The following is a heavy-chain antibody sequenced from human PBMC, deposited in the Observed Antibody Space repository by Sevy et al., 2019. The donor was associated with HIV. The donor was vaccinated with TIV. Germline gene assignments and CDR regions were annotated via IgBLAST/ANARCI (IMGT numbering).Heavy chain of an antibody. CDR3: ALFGYSSGWFNY. J-gene: IGHJ4*02. D-gene: IGHD6-19*01. CDR2: FDPEDGET. Sequence: ASVKVSCKVSGYTLTELSMHWVRQAPGKGLEWMGGFDPEDGETIYAQKFQGRVTMTEDTSTDTAYMELSSLRSEDTAVYYSALFGYSSGWFNYWGQGTLVTVSS. CDR1: GYTLTELS. V-gene: IGHV1-24*01.